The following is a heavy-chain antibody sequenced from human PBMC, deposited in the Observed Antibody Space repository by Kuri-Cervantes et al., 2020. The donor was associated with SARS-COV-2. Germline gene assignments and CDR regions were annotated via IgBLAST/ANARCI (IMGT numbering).Heavy chain of an antibody. CDR3: ARHFYGGNAIFQY. CDR1: SGSISSYY. D-gene: IGHD4-23*01. V-gene: IGHV4-59*08. J-gene: IGHJ4*02. CDR2: IYYSGSS. Sequence: GSLRLSCTVPSGSISSYYWSWIRQPPGKGLEWIGYIYYSGSSNYNPSLKSRVTISVDTSKNQFSLKLSSVTAADTAVYYCARHFYGGNAIFQYWGQGTLVTVSS.